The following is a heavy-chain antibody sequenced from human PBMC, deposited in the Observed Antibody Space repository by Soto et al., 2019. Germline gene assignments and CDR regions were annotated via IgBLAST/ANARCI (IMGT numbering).Heavy chain of an antibody. CDR3: ARQGSNGAYYYYGMDV. CDR1: GYRFSSYW. CDR2: IYPGDSDT. J-gene: IGHJ6*02. Sequence: GESLKISCKGSGYRFSSYWIAWVRQMPGKGLEWMGIIYPGDSDTRYSPSFQGQVTFSVDKSNNTAYLQWSSLKASDTAMYYCARQGSNGAYYYYGMDVWGQGXAVTVSS. V-gene: IGHV5-51*01. D-gene: IGHD2-8*01.